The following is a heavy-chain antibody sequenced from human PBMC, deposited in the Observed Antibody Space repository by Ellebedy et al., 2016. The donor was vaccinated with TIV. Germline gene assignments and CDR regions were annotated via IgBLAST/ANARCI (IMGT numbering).Heavy chain of an antibody. CDR1: GYTFTSYA. CDR2: IIPIFGTA. J-gene: IGHJ6*02. V-gene: IGHV1-69*13. D-gene: IGHD4-11*01. Sequence: SVKVSCXASGYTFTSYAISWVRQAPGQGLEWMGGIIPIFGTANYAQKFQGRVTITADESTSTAYMELSSLRSEDTAVYYCARDRYSNYNYYYGMDVWGQGTTVTVSS. CDR3: ARDRYSNYNYYYGMDV.